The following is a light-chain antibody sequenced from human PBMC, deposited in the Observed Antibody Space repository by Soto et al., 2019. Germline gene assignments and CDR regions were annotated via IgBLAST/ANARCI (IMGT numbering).Light chain of an antibody. CDR3: QQYGSSPGT. V-gene: IGKV3-20*01. Sequence: EIVLTQSPGTLSLSPGERATLSCRASQSVSSNFLAWYQQKPGQDPKLLISGASSRATGIPDRFSGSGSGTDFTLTISRLEPEDFALYSCQQYGSSPGTFGKGTKLEIK. CDR1: QSVSSNF. CDR2: GAS. J-gene: IGKJ2*02.